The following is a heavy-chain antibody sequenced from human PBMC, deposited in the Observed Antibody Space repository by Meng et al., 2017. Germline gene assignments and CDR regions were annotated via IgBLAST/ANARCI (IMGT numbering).Heavy chain of an antibody. CDR3: ARDWGTHMIFGVVISRGMDV. Sequence: SETLSLTCAVYGGSFSGYYWSWIRQPPGKGLEWIGEINHSGSTNYNPSLKSRVTISVDTSKNQFSLKLSSVTAADTAVYYCARDWGTHMIFGVVISRGMDVWGQGTTVTVSS. CDR1: GGSFSGYY. V-gene: IGHV4-34*01. D-gene: IGHD3/OR15-3a*01. J-gene: IGHJ6*02. CDR2: INHSGST.